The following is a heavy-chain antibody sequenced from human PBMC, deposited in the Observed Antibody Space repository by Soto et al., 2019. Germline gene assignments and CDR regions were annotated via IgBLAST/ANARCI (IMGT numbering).Heavy chain of an antibody. CDR1: GFTFSTYS. V-gene: IGHV3-48*02. J-gene: IGHJ4*02. CDR2: ISTSSRTI. CDR3: ARSRVNIAANDFDS. D-gene: IGHD6-13*01. Sequence: EVQLVESGGGLVQPGGSLRLSCAVSGFTFSTYSMNWVRQAPGKGLEWVSYISTSSRTINYADSVKGRFTISRDKAKNSLYQRKNSQRDEDTAVYYCARSRVNIAANDFDSWGQGTLVTVSS.